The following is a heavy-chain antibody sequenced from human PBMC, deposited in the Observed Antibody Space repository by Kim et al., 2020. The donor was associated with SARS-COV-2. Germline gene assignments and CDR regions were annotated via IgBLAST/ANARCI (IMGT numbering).Heavy chain of an antibody. D-gene: IGHD3-3*01. J-gene: IGHJ4*02. CDR1: GYTFTSYG. CDR2: ISAYNGNT. CDR3: ARGLYYDFWSGYYPRQYYFDY. Sequence: ASVKVSCKASGYTFTSYGISWVRQAPGQGLEWMGWISAYNGNTNYAQKLQGRVTMTTDTSTSTAYMELRSLRSDDTAVYYCARGLYYDFWSGYYPRQYYFDYWGQGTLVTVSS. V-gene: IGHV1-18*01.